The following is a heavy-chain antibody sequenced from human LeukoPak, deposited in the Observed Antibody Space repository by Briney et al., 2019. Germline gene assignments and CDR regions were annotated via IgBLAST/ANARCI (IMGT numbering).Heavy chain of an antibody. CDR2: INPNSGGT. Sequence: ASVKVSCKASGYTFTGYYMHWVRQAPGQGLEWMGWINPNSGGTNYAQKFQGRVTMTRDTSISTAYMELSRLRSDDTAVYYCARGSKSVVRFLEWTPIDYWGQGTLVTVSS. CDR3: ARGSKSVVRFLEWTPIDY. V-gene: IGHV1-2*02. CDR1: GYTFTGYY. D-gene: IGHD3-3*01. J-gene: IGHJ4*02.